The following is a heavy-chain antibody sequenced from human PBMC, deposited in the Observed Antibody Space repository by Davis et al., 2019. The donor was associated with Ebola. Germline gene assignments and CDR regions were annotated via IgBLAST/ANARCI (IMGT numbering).Heavy chain of an antibody. CDR3: AKGPWLVSYYYYGMDV. D-gene: IGHD6-19*01. CDR2: INTNTGNP. V-gene: IGHV7-4-1*02. Sequence: AASVKVSCKASGYTFISYAMHWVRQAPGQGLEWMGWINTNTGNPTYAQGFTGRFVFSLDTSVSTAYLQISSLKAEDTAVYYCAKGPWLVSYYYYGMDVWGKGTTVTVPS. J-gene: IGHJ6*04. CDR1: GYTFISYA.